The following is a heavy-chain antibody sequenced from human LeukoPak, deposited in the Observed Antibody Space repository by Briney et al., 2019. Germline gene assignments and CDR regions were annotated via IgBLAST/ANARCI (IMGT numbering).Heavy chain of an antibody. J-gene: IGHJ4*02. CDR1: GGSISSSSYS. CDR2: IYYSGST. V-gene: IGHV4-39*01. Sequence: SETLSLTCTVSGGSISSSSYSWGWIRQPPGKGLEWIGSIYYSGSTYYNPSLKSRVTISVDTSKNQFSLKLSSVTAADTAVYYCARQSIIAAADPTADYWGQGTLVTVSS. CDR3: ARQSIIAAADPTADY. D-gene: IGHD6-13*01.